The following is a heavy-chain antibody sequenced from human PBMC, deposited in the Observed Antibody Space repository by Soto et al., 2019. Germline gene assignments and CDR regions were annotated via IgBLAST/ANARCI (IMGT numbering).Heavy chain of an antibody. V-gene: IGHV1-46*03. CDR3: ARVFGTYYDILTGLWGGRFDY. Sequence: QVQLVQSGAEEKQPGASVKVSCKASGYSFSNNYVVWVRQSPGQGLEWIGIINPSGGSTSYAQKFQDRVTMTRDTSTSTVYIELSSLRSEDTAVFYCARVFGTYYDILTGLWGGRFDYWGQGTQVTVSS. CDR2: INPSGGST. CDR1: GYSFSNNY. D-gene: IGHD3-9*01. J-gene: IGHJ4*02.